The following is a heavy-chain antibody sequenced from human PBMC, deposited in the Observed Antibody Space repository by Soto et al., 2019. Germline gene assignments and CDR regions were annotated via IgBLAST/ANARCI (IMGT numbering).Heavy chain of an antibody. CDR2: ITNNGAGT. V-gene: IGHV3-23*01. Sequence: EVHLLESGGGVVQPGESLRLSCGASGFTFSSCVMTWVRQAPGKELEWVSSITNNGAGTHYADSVKGRFTISRDNSKNTVFLQMNNLRAEDTAVYYCAKGLNNGRWYAADWGQGTLVTVSS. CDR3: AKGLNNGRWYAAD. CDR1: GFTFSSCV. J-gene: IGHJ4*02. D-gene: IGHD6-13*01.